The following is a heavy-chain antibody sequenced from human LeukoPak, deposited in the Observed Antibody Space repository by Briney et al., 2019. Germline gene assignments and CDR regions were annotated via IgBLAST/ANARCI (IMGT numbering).Heavy chain of an antibody. CDR2: IHYNGRS. V-gene: IGHV4-39*07. J-gene: IGHJ5*02. CDR3: VKDVTVTGINYFDP. Sequence: SETLSLTCSVSGGSIDSSRHYWGWIRQPPGKGPEWIASIHYNGRSYYSPSLKTRLTMSVDTSKNQFSLKLSSVTAADTAIYYCVKDVTVTGINYFDPWGQGTLVTVSS. CDR1: GGSIDSSRHY. D-gene: IGHD4-11*01.